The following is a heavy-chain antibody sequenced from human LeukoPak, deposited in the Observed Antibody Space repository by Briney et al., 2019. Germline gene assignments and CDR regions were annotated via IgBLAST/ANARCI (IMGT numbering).Heavy chain of an antibody. Sequence: GGSLRLSCAASGFTFSSYAMSWVRQAPGKGLEWVSAISGSGGSTYYADSVKGRFTIPRDNSKNTLYLQMNSLRAEDTAVYYCAKDRDQLMLYPPRDLDPWGQGTLVTVSS. CDR2: ISGSGGST. CDR1: GFTFSSYA. J-gene: IGHJ5*02. CDR3: AKDRDQLMLYPPRDLDP. V-gene: IGHV3-23*01. D-gene: IGHD2-2*01.